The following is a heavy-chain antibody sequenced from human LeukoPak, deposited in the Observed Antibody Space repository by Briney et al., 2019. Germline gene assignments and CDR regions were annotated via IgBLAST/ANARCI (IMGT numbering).Heavy chain of an antibody. Sequence: GASVTVSCKASGYSFVFFGVSWVRQAPGHGLEWMGWIDSHNGDTKYAERLQGRVFMTTDTSTSTSYMELRSLRSDDTAVYYCARAVSGSLYGDFDFWGQGTLVTVSS. D-gene: IGHD1-26*01. CDR1: GYSFVFFG. J-gene: IGHJ4*02. CDR3: ARAVSGSLYGDFDF. CDR2: IDSHNGDT. V-gene: IGHV1-18*01.